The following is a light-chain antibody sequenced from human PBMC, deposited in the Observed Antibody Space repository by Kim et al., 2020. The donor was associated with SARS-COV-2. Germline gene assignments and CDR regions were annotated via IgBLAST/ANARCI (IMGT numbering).Light chain of an antibody. Sequence: QSALTQPPSASGSPGQSVTISCTGTSSDVGGYNYVSWYQHHPGKAPKLMIYDVNKRPSGVPDRFSGSKSGNTASLTVSGLQAEDEADYYCSSFAQGNNLLFGGGTKVTVL. CDR2: DVN. CDR3: SSFAQGNNLL. V-gene: IGLV2-8*01. CDR1: SSDVGGYNY. J-gene: IGLJ3*02.